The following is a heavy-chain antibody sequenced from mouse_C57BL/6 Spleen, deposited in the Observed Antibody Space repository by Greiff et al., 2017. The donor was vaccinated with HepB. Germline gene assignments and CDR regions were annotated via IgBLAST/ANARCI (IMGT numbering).Heavy chain of an antibody. CDR1: GYTFTSYW. Sequence: QVQLQQPGAELVKPGASVKLSCKASGYTFTSYWMHWVKQRPGQGLEWIGMIHPNSGSTNYNEKFKSKATLTVDKSSSTAYMQLSSLTSEDSAVYYCASETTVVAAFAYWGQGTLVTVSA. CDR2: IHPNSGST. CDR3: ASETTVVAAFAY. V-gene: IGHV1-64*01. D-gene: IGHD1-1*01. J-gene: IGHJ3*01.